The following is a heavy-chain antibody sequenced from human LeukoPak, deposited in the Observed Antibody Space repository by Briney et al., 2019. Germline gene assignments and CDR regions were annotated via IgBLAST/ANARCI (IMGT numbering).Heavy chain of an antibody. CDR3: ARLAYCSGGSCYGPSWFDP. J-gene: IGHJ5*02. CDR1: GGSFSGYY. Sequence: SEALSLTCAVYGGSFSGYYWSWIRQPPGKGLEWIGEINHSGSTNYNPSLKSRVTISVDTSKNQFSLKPSSVTAADTAVYYCARLAYCSGGSCYGPSWFDPWGQGTLVTVSS. CDR2: INHSGST. D-gene: IGHD2-15*01. V-gene: IGHV4-34*01.